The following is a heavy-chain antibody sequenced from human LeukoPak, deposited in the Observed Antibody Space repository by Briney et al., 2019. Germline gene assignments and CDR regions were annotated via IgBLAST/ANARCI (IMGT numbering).Heavy chain of an antibody. CDR2: INPNSGGT. CDR3: AREVREYSRGWYWGPYYYYYGMDV. CDR1: GYTFTSYG. J-gene: IGHJ6*02. Sequence: ASVKVSCKASGYTFTSYGISWVRQAPGQGLEWMGRINPNSGGTNYAQKFQGRVTMTRDTSISTAYMELSRLRSDDTAVYYCAREVREYSRGWYWGPYYYYYGMDVWGQGTTVTVSS. V-gene: IGHV1-2*06. D-gene: IGHD6-19*01.